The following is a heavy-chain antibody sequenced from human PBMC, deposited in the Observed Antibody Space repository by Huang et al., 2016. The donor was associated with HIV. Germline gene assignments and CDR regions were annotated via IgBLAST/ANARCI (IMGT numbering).Heavy chain of an antibody. CDR3: ATGFDVFFDF. Sequence: QVQLVQSRAEVKKPGASVKVSGKVSENTLPELSIHWVRQPPGKGLEWMGGFDPEIGEQIYAQKFQGRVTMTEDTSTETAFMELSGLRPEDTAVYYCATGFDVFFDFWGQGTLVTVSS. V-gene: IGHV1-24*01. J-gene: IGHJ4*02. CDR2: FDPEIGEQ. CDR1: ENTLPELS. D-gene: IGHD3-9*01.